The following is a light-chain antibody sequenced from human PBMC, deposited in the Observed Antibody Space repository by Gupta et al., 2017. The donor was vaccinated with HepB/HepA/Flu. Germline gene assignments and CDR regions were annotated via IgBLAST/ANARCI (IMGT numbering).Light chain of an antibody. J-gene: IGLJ1*01. Sequence: QSVLTQPPSVSGAPGQRVTISCTGSSSNIGAGYDVHWYQPLPGTAPKLLLYGNSNRPSGVPDRFSGSKAGTSASLAITGRQAEDEADYYCQSDDSSLSGVFGTGTKLTVL. V-gene: IGLV1-40*01. CDR1: SSNIGAGYD. CDR2: GNS. CDR3: QSDDSSLSGV.